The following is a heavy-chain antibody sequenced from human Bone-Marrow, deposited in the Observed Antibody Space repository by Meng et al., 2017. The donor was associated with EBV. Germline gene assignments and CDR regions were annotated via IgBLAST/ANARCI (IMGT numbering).Heavy chain of an antibody. D-gene: IGHD6-25*01. CDR1: GGSLSGYY. CDR3: ATQRRDTDWFDP. V-gene: IGHV4-34*01. J-gene: IGHJ5*02. CDR2: INHSGST. Sequence: VHLQESGPGLVKPSGTLSLTCAVYGGSLSGYYWTWIRQPPGKGLEWIGEINHSGSTNYNPSLKSRVTISVDTSKNQFSLKLSPVTAADTAVYYCATQRRDTDWFDPWGQGTLVTVSS.